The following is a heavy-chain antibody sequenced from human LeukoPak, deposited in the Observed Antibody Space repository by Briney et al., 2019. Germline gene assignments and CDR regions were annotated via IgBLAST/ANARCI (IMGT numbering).Heavy chain of an antibody. CDR2: IIPIFGTA. D-gene: IGHD1-1*01. Sequence: GASVKVSCKASGYTFTSYYMHWVRQAPGQGLEWMGGIIPIFGTANYAQKFQGRVTITADKSTSTAYMELSSLRSEDTAVYYCARGAPLYNWNDVRKAFDIWGQGTMVTVSS. CDR3: ARGAPLYNWNDVRKAFDI. CDR1: GYTFTSYY. J-gene: IGHJ3*02. V-gene: IGHV1-69*06.